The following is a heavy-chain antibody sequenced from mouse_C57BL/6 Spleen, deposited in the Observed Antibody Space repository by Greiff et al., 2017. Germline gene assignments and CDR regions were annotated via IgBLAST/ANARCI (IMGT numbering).Heavy chain of an antibody. V-gene: IGHV1-64*01. J-gene: IGHJ2*01. Sequence: QVQLQQSGAELVKPGASVKLSCKASGYTFTSYWMHWVKQRPGQGLEWIGMIHPNSGSTNYNEKFKSKATLTVDKSSSTAYMQLSSLTSEDSAVYYCAREDPYYFDYWGQGTTLTVSS. CDR1: GYTFTSYW. CDR3: AREDPYYFDY. CDR2: IHPNSGST.